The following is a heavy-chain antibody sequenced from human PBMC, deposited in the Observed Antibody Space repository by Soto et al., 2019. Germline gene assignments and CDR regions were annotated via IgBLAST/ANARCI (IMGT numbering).Heavy chain of an antibody. V-gene: IGHV4-31*03. CDR3: ARWWSGSRQGFDP. Sequence: QVQLQESGPGLVKPSQTLSLTCTVSGGSISSGDYYWSWIRQHPGNGLEWRGYIYYSGSTYYNPSLKSRVNISVDTSKNQFSLKLSSVTAADTAVYYCARWWSGSRQGFDPWGQGTLVTVSS. D-gene: IGHD3-3*01. CDR2: IYYSGST. CDR1: GGSISSGDYY. J-gene: IGHJ5*02.